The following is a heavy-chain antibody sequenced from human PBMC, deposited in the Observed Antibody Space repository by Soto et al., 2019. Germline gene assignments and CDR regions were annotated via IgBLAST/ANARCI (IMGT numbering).Heavy chain of an antibody. CDR3: AKSPHLRFGELLYRYYYYGMDV. D-gene: IGHD3-10*01. CDR1: GFTFSSYA. V-gene: IGHV3-23*01. Sequence: GGSLRLSCAASGFTFSSYAMSWVRQAPGKGLEWVSAISGSGGSTYYADSVKGRFTISRDNSKNTLYLQMNSLRAEDTAVYYCAKSPHLRFGELLYRYYYYGMDVWGHRTTVPVSS. J-gene: IGHJ6*02. CDR2: ISGSGGST.